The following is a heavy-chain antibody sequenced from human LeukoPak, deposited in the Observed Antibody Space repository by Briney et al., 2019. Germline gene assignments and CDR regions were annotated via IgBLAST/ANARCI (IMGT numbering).Heavy chain of an antibody. CDR3: ARQKKDIVVVPAAMSLANWFDP. CDR2: IIPIFGTA. J-gene: IGHJ5*02. V-gene: IGHV1-69*01. D-gene: IGHD2-2*01. CDR1: GGTFSSYA. Sequence: SVKVSCKASGGTFSSYAISWVRQAPGQGLEWMGGIIPIFGTANYAQKFQGRVTITADESTSTAYMELSSLRSEDTAVYYCARQKKDIVVVPAAMSLANWFDPWGQGTLVTVSS.